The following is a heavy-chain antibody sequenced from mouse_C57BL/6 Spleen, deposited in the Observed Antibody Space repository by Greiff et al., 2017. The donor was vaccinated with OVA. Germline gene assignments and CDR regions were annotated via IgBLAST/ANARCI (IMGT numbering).Heavy chain of an antibody. V-gene: IGHV5-4*01. CDR1: GFTFSSYA. D-gene: IGHD2-4*01. CDR3: ARDQGYDYDGRDAMDY. J-gene: IGHJ4*01. Sequence: EVKLVESGGGLVKPGGSLKLSCAASGFTFSSYAMSWVRQTPEKRLEWVATISDGGSYTYYPDNVKGRFTISRDNAKNNLYLQMSHLKSEDTAMYYCARDQGYDYDGRDAMDYWGQGTSVTVSS. CDR2: ISDGGSYT.